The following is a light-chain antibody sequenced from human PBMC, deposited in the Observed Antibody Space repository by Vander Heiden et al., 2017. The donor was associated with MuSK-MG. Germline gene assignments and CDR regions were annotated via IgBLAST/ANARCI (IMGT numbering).Light chain of an antibody. Sequence: QSVLPQPPSVSGAPGRRVTISCTGSSSNIGAGYHVHWYQQLPGTAPKLLSYGNSNRPSGVPDRFSGSKSGTSASLAITGLQAEDEADYYCQSYDSSLSGSGVFGGGTKLTVL. V-gene: IGLV1-40*01. CDR1: SSNIGAGYH. CDR2: GNS. CDR3: QSYDSSLSGSGV. J-gene: IGLJ2*01.